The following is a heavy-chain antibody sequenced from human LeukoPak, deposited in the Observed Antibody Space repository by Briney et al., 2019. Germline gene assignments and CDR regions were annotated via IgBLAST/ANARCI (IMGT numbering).Heavy chain of an antibody. Sequence: GGSLRLSCAASGFXFRNDWMSWVRQAPGKGLKWVGLIKSKTDGETTDYAAPVKGRFIISRDDSQNTLDLHMNSLKSEDTAVYYCGWGTGTGFDYRGQGTLVTVSS. CDR1: GFXFRNDW. D-gene: IGHD1-1*01. CDR2: IKSKTDGETT. J-gene: IGHJ4*02. CDR3: GWGTGTGFDY. V-gene: IGHV3-15*01.